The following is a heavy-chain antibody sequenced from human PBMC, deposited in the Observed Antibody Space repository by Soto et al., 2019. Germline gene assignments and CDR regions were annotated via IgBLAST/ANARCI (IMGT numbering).Heavy chain of an antibody. CDR1: GFTFNNYA. J-gene: IGHJ4*02. CDR3: AKGRDGSGFGPYFFDS. V-gene: IGHV3-23*01. CDR2: ISGSGRTT. Sequence: EVRLLESGGGLVQPGGSLRLSCAASGFTFNNYAMTWVRLTAGAGLEWVSLISGSGRTTFYADSVRGRFTISRDNSKNTLYLQINSLRVEDTATYLCAKGRDGSGFGPYFFDSWGQGTLVTVSS. D-gene: IGHD3-22*01.